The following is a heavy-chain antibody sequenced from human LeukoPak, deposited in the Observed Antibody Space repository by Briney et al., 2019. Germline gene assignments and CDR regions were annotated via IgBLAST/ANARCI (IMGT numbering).Heavy chain of an antibody. CDR1: GYTFTGYY. D-gene: IGHD2-15*01. J-gene: IGHJ4*02. V-gene: IGHV1-2*02. CDR2: INPNSGGT. Sequence: ASVKVSCKASGYTFTGYYMHWVRQAPGQGLEWMGWINPNSGGTNYAQKFRGRVTMTRDTSISTAYMELSRLRSDDTAVYYCARVGAIRACSGGSCYTYWGQGTLVTVSS. CDR3: ARVGAIRACSGGSCYTY.